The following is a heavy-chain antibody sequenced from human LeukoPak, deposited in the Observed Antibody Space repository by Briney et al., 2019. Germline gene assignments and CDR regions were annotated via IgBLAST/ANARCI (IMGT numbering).Heavy chain of an antibody. J-gene: IGHJ4*02. CDR3: ARELATVTTLVFDY. CDR2: INHNSGGT. CDR1: GYTFTGYY. V-gene: IGHV1-2*02. D-gene: IGHD4-17*01. Sequence: ASVKVSCKASGYTFTGYYMHWVRQAPGQGLEWMGWINHNSGGTNYAQKFQGRVTMTRDTSISTAYMELSRLRSDDTAGYYCARELATVTTLVFDYWGQGTLVTVSS.